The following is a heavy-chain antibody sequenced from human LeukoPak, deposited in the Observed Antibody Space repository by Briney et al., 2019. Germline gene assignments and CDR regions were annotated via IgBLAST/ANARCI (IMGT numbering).Heavy chain of an antibody. Sequence: ASVKVSCKVSGYTLTELSMHWVRQAPGKGREWVGGFDPEDGETIYAQKFQGRVTMTEDTSTDTAYMELSSLRSEDTAVYYCARTLTGYYSPFDYWGQGTLVTVSS. D-gene: IGHD3-9*01. CDR2: FDPEDGET. CDR3: ARTLTGYYSPFDY. V-gene: IGHV1-24*01. CDR1: GYTLTELS. J-gene: IGHJ4*02.